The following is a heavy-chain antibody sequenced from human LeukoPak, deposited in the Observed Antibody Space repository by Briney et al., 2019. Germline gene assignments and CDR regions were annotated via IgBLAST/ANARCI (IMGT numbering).Heavy chain of an antibody. D-gene: IGHD2-15*01. CDR3: ARHSGSPVLRGDWFDP. CDR2: IYHSGST. J-gene: IGHJ5*02. Sequence: SETLSLTCTVSGYSISSGYYWGWIRQPPGKGLEWIGSIYHSGSTYYNPSLKSRVTISVDTSKNQFSLKLSSVTAADTAVYYCARHSGSPVLRGDWFDPWGQGTLVTVSS. CDR1: GYSISSGYY. V-gene: IGHV4-38-2*02.